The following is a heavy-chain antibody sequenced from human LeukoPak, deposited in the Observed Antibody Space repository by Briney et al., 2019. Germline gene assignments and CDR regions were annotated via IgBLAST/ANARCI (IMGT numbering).Heavy chain of an antibody. CDR1: GDSVSSNSAA. J-gene: IGHJ4*02. CDR3: ARHHYYDSSGYYVPPAVDY. V-gene: IGHV6-1*01. CDR2: TYYRSKWYN. D-gene: IGHD3-22*01. Sequence: SQTLSLTCAISGDSVSSNSAAWNWIRQSPSRGLEWLGRTYYRSKWYNDYAVSVKSRITINPDTSKNQFSLQLNSVTPEDTAVYYCARHHYYDSSGYYVPPAVDYWGQGTLVTVSS.